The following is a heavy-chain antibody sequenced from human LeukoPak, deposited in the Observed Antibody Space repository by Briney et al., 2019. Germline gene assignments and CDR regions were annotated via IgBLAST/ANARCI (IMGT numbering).Heavy chain of an antibody. CDR2: ISSSGSTI. CDR1: GFTFSDYY. D-gene: IGHD1-7*01. CDR3: ARSLMNSVRPYYYYYYCMDV. V-gene: IGHV3-11*01. J-gene: IGHJ6*02. Sequence: GGSLRLSCAASGFTFSDYYMSWLRQAPGKGLEWVSYISSSGSTIYYADSVKGRFTISRDNAKNSLYLQMNSLRAEDTAVYYCARSLMNSVRPYYYYYYCMDVWGQGTTVTVSS.